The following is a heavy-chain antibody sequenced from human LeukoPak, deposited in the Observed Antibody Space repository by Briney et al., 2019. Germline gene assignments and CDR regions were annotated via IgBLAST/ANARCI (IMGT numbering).Heavy chain of an antibody. CDR2: ISGSGGST. CDR3: AKDLIYDSSGYYYELGYYFDY. D-gene: IGHD3-22*01. CDR1: GFTFSSYA. V-gene: IGHV3-23*01. Sequence: GGSLRLSCAASGFTFSSYAMSWVRQAPGKGLEWVSAISGSGGSTYYADSVKGRFTISRDNSKNTLYLQMNSLRAEDTAVYYCAKDLIYDSSGYYYELGYYFDYWGQGTLVTVSS. J-gene: IGHJ4*02.